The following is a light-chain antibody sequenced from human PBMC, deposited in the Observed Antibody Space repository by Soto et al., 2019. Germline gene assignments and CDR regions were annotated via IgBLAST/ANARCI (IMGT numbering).Light chain of an antibody. J-gene: IGKJ2*01. CDR1: QSINSW. V-gene: IGKV1-5*03. CDR3: QQYKSYPYT. Sequence: DIRMTQSPSTLSASVGDRVIITCRASQSINSWLAWYQQKPGKAPKLLIYKASSLQSGVPSRVSGSGSGTEFTLTISSLQPGDFATYYCQQYKSYPYTFGQGTKLEIK. CDR2: KAS.